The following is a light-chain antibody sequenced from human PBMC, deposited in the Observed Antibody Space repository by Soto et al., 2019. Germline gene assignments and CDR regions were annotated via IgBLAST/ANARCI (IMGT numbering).Light chain of an antibody. V-gene: IGKV1-27*01. J-gene: IGKJ1*01. CDR3: QKYNNPPRT. Sequence: DNQMNQSPSSLSASVGDRVTMSCRTSQGISNYLAWYQQKPGKVPKLLIYAASTLQSGVPSRFSGSGSGTDFTLTISSLQPEDVANYYCQKYNNPPRTFGQGTKVEIK. CDR1: QGISNY. CDR2: AAS.